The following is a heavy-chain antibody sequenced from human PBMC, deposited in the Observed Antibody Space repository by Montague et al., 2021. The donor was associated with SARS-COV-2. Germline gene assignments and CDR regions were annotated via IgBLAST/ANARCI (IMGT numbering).Heavy chain of an antibody. D-gene: IGHD4-17*01. J-gene: IGHJ4*02. CDR1: GDSIGSGSYY. CDR2: IYTSGRT. Sequence: TLSLTCSVSGDSIGSGSYYWSWHRRAAGEGLEWFGRIYTSGRTDYSLPLLNRVTISLYTSKTQFSLKLGSLTTADTGVYCCARASDDYGTFGYWGQGIQVIVSS. V-gene: IGHV4-61*02. CDR3: ARASDDYGTFGY.